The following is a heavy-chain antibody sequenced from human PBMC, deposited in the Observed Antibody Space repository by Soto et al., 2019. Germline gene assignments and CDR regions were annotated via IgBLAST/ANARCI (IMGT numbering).Heavy chain of an antibody. Sequence: PGGSLRLSCAASGFTFSSYAMSWVRQAPGKGLEWVSAISGSGGSTYYADSVKGRFTISRDNSKNTLYLQMNGLRAEDTAVYYCAKGLLIMVRKVIIPPQYYYGMDVWGQGTTVTVSS. CDR1: GFTFSSYA. J-gene: IGHJ6*02. D-gene: IGHD3-10*01. CDR3: AKGLLIMVRKVIIPPQYYYGMDV. CDR2: ISGSGGST. V-gene: IGHV3-23*01.